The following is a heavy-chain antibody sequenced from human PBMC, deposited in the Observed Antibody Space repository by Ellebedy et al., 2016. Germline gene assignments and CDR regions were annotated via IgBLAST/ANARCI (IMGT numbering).Heavy chain of an antibody. CDR3: AKDRAVRGQNYYLGIEV. J-gene: IGHJ6*02. Sequence: GESLKISCAASGLRILGYGFHWVRQAPGKGLEWLGFLSLDGRTEHYADAVKGRFIISRDDSDNTLHLQMSSLTAGDTALYFCAKDRAVRGQNYYLGIEVWGQGTTVTVSS. CDR2: LSLDGRTE. V-gene: IGHV3-30*18. CDR1: GLRILGYG. D-gene: IGHD3-10*01.